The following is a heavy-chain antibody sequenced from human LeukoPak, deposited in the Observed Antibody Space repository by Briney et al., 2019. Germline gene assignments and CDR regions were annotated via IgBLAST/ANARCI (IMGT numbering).Heavy chain of an antibody. Sequence: SETLSLTCAVYGGSFSNYYWSWIRQPPGKGLEWIGEIYHSGSTNYNPSLKSRVTISVDTSKNQFSLKLSSVTAADTAVYYCAIKVGAFDIWGQGTMVTVSS. J-gene: IGHJ3*02. CDR2: IYHSGST. V-gene: IGHV4-34*01. CDR3: AIKVGAFDI. CDR1: GGSFSNYY.